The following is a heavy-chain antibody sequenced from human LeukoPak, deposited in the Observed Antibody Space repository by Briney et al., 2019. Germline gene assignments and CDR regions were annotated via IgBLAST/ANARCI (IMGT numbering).Heavy chain of an antibody. CDR2: IKQDGSEK. D-gene: IGHD6-13*01. CDR1: GFTFSSYA. V-gene: IGHV3-7*01. CDR3: ARDEWVEAAAGTDY. Sequence: GGSLRLSCAASGFTFSSYAMSWVRQAPGKGLEWVANIKQDGSEKYYVDSVKGRFAISRDNAKNSLYLQMNSLRAEDTAVYYCARDEWVEAAAGTDYWGQGTLVTVSS. J-gene: IGHJ4*02.